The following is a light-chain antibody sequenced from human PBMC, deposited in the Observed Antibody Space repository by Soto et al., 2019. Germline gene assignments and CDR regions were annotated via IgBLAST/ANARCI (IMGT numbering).Light chain of an antibody. CDR1: QSISSY. J-gene: IGKJ5*01. CDR3: QQSYAT. V-gene: IGKV1-39*01. CDR2: AAS. Sequence: MQMPQAPYSLSASVGDRVTITCRASQSISSYLNWYQQKPGKAPKLLIYAASSLQSGVPSRFSGSGSGTDFTLTISRLQPEDFATYYCQQSYATFGQGTRLEIK.